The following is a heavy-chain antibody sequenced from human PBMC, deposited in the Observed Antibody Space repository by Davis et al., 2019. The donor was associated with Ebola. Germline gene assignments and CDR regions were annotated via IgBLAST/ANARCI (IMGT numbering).Heavy chain of an antibody. D-gene: IGHD3-9*01. CDR2: IRYDGSNK. CDR3: YIEWLLESYGMDV. Sequence: GESLKISCAASGFTFSSYGMHWVRQAPGKGLEWVAFIRYDGSNKYYADSVKGRFTISRDNSKNTLYLQMNSLRAEDTAVYYCYIEWLLESYGMDVWGQGTTVTVSS. J-gene: IGHJ6*02. CDR1: GFTFSSYG. V-gene: IGHV3-30*02.